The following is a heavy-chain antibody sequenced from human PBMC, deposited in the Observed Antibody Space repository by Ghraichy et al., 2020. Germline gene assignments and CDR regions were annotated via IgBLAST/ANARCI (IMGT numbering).Heavy chain of an antibody. CDR1: GFTFSNAW. Sequence: GGSLRLSCAASGFTFSNAWMSWVRQAPGKGLEWVGRIKSKTDGWTTDYAAPVKGRFTISRDDSKNTLYLQMNSLKTEATAVYYCTINSYYYDSSGHDYWGQGTLVTVSS. CDR2: IKSKTDGWTT. V-gene: IGHV3-15*01. J-gene: IGHJ4*02. CDR3: TINSYYYDSSGHDY. D-gene: IGHD3-22*01.